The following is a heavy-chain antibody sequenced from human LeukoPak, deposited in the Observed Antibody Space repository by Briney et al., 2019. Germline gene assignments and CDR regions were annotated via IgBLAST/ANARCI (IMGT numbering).Heavy chain of an antibody. J-gene: IGHJ1*01. D-gene: IGHD3-3*01. Sequence: ASVKVSCKASGYTFTSYGISWVRQAPGQGLEWMGWISAYNGNTNYAQKLQGRVTMTTDTSTSTAYMELRSLRSDDTAVYYCARGLRFLEWPAEYFQHWGQGTLVTVPS. CDR3: ARGLRFLEWPAEYFQH. V-gene: IGHV1-18*01. CDR2: ISAYNGNT. CDR1: GYTFTSYG.